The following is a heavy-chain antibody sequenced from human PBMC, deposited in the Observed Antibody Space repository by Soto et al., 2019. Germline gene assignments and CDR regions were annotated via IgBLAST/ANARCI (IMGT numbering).Heavy chain of an antibody. D-gene: IGHD3-10*01. CDR2: ISGSGGST. CDR1: GFTFSSYA. V-gene: IGHV3-23*01. Sequence: EVQLLESGGGLVQPGGSLRLSCAASGFTFSSYAMSWVRQAPGKGLEWVSAISGSGGSTYYADSVKGRFTISRDNSKNTLYLQRNSLRAEDTAVYYCAKLSEYYYGSGILDYGGQGTLVTVSS. CDR3: AKLSEYYYGSGILDY. J-gene: IGHJ4*02.